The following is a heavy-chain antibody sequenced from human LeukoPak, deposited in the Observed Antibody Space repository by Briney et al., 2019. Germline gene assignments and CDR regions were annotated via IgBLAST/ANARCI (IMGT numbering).Heavy chain of an antibody. CDR3: ARELTGFDY. J-gene: IGHJ4*02. CDR2: ISSSSTTI. V-gene: IGHV3-48*01. D-gene: IGHD1-14*01. CDR1: GFTFSSYA. Sequence: GGSLRLSCAASGFTFSSYAMSWVRQAPGKGLDWVSYISSSSTTIYYADPVRGRFTISRDNAKNSLYLHMNSLRAEDTAVYYCARELTGFDYWGQGTLVTVSS.